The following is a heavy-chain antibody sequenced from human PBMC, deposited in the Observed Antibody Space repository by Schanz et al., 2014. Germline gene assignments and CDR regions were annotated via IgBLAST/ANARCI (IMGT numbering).Heavy chain of an antibody. Sequence: QVQLVQSGAEVKKPGASVKVSCKASGYTFTSYGISWVRQAPGQGLEWMGIINPIGGSTTYAQKFQGRVTMTRDTSTTTAYMELSGLRSEDTAVYYCARDRLECGAECYSVEVFEIWGQGTLVIVSS. CDR2: INPIGGST. J-gene: IGHJ4*02. CDR3: ARDRLECGAECYSVEVFEI. CDR1: GYTFTSYG. D-gene: IGHD2-21*01. V-gene: IGHV1-46*01.